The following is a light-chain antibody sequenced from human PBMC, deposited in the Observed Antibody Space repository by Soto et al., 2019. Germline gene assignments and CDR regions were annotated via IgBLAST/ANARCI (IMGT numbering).Light chain of an antibody. CDR1: QSIIWY. CDR2: AAS. V-gene: IGKV1-39*01. Sequence: DIQMTQSPSSLSASVGDRVTITCRARQSIIWYLNWYQQKPGKAPKLLIYAASSLQSGVPSRFSGSGSGTDFTLTISSLQPEDFATYYCQQSYNTPPWTFGQGTKVDIK. CDR3: QQSYNTPPWT. J-gene: IGKJ1*01.